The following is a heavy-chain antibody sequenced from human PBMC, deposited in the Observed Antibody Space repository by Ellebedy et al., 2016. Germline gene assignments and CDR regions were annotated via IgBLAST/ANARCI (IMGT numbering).Heavy chain of an antibody. CDR1: GGTFSSYA. D-gene: IGHD1-26*01. V-gene: IGHV1-69*04. Sequence: ASVKVSCKASGGTFSSYAISWVRQAPGQGLEWMGRIIPILGIANYAQKFQGRVTITADKSTSTAYMELSSLRSEDTAVYYCARGSGSYYGDAFDIWGQGTMVTVSS. CDR3: ARGSGSYYGDAFDI. J-gene: IGHJ3*02. CDR2: IIPILGIA.